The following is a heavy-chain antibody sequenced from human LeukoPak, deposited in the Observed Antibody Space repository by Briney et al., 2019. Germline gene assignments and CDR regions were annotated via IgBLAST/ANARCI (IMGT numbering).Heavy chain of an antibody. Sequence: SETLSLTCTVSGGSISSRGYYWNWIRQHPGKGLEWIGYIYYSGSTYYNPSLKSRVTISVDTSKNQFSLKVNSVTAADTAVYYCAREIVVVPAALSYGLDVWGQGTTVTVSS. CDR3: AREIVVVPAALSYGLDV. D-gene: IGHD2-2*01. CDR1: GGSISSRGYY. V-gene: IGHV4-31*03. J-gene: IGHJ6*02. CDR2: IYYSGST.